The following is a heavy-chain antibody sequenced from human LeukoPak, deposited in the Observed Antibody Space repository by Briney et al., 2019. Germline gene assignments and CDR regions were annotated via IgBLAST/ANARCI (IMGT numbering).Heavy chain of an antibody. V-gene: IGHV1-18*01. CDR1: GYTFTTYG. CDR3: ARDLTHRRNYDNSGYQIVPAF. CDR2: ISAYNGHT. J-gene: IGHJ4*02. D-gene: IGHD3-22*01. Sequence: ASVKVSCKASGYTFTTYGITWVRQAPGQGLEWMGWISAYNGHTRYVQKLQDRVTMTTDTSTSTAYMDLRSLRSDDTAVYYCARDLTHRRNYDNSGYQIVPAFWGQGTLVTVSS.